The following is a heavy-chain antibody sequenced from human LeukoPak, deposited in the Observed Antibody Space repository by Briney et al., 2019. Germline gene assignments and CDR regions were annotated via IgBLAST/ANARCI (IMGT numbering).Heavy chain of an antibody. Sequence: GGSLRLPCAASGFTFGSYGMRWVRHAPGRGLEWVALIRYDGSNKYYADSVKGRFTISRDNSKNTLYLQTNSLRAEDTAVYYCTRNLGYCTGGGCYADYWGQGTLVTVSS. CDR2: IRYDGSNK. D-gene: IGHD2-15*01. V-gene: IGHV3-30*02. CDR3: TRNLGYCTGGGCYADY. J-gene: IGHJ4*02. CDR1: GFTFGSYG.